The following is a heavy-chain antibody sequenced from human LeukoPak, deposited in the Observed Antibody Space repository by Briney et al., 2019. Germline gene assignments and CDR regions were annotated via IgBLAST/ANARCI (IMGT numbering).Heavy chain of an antibody. V-gene: IGHV4-34*01. CDR1: GGSFSGYY. D-gene: IGHD5-18*01. CDR3: ARSEFSYGYHAFDI. J-gene: IGHJ3*02. Sequence: SETLSLTCAVYGGSFSGYYWGWVRQPPGKGLEWIGSIYYSGSTYYNPSLKRRVTISVETCKKEFVLKQRWVTAADTAVYSCARSEFSYGYHAFDIWGQGTMVTVSS. CDR2: IYYSGST.